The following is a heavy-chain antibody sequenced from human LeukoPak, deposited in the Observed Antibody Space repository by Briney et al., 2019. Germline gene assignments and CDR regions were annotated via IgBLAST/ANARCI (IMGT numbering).Heavy chain of an antibody. J-gene: IGHJ3*02. D-gene: IGHD1-26*01. CDR1: GXXFTXXD. Sequence: SXXASGXXFTXXDXXWVRXXTXQXXXXXXXMNPNSGNTGYAQKFQGRVTITRNTSISTAYMELSSLRSEDTAVYYCARGHGELLRQGAFDIWGQGTMVTVSS. CDR2: MNPNSGNT. CDR3: ARGHGELLRQGAFDI. V-gene: IGHV1-8*03.